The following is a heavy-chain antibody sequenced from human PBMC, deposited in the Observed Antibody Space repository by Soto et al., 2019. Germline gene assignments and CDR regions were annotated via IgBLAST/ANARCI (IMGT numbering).Heavy chain of an antibody. D-gene: IGHD3-22*01. Sequence: ASVKVSCKASGYTFTGYYMHWVRQAPGQGLEWMGWINPNSGGTNYAQKFQGRVTMTRDTSISTAYMELSSLRSEDTAVYYCAANSGYYYHFDYWGQGTLVTVSS. CDR3: AANSGYYYHFDY. V-gene: IGHV1-2*02. CDR1: GYTFTGYY. J-gene: IGHJ4*02. CDR2: INPNSGGT.